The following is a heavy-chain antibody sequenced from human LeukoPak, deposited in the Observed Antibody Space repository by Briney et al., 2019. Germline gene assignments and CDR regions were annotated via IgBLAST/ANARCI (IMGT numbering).Heavy chain of an antibody. CDR1: GYSISSGYY. CDR3: ARGRGGDIVVVPAAMAPAWFDP. V-gene: IGHV4-38-2*02. J-gene: IGHJ5*02. CDR2: IYHSGST. Sequence: SETLSLTCTVSGYSISSGYYWGWIRQPPGKGLEWIGSIYHSGSTYYNPSLKSRVTISVDTSKNQFSLKLSSVTAADTAVYYCARGRGGDIVVVPAAMAPAWFDPWGQGTLVTVSS. D-gene: IGHD2-2*01.